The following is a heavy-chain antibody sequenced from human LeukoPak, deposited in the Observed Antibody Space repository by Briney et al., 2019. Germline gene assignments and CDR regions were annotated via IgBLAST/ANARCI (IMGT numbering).Heavy chain of an antibody. V-gene: IGHV3-23*01. CDR2: ISGSGAST. CDR1: GLTFNTYA. J-gene: IGHJ4*02. CDR3: AKEGLELEFDC. D-gene: IGHD3-3*01. Sequence: GGSLRLSCAASGLTFNTYAMSWVRQAPGKGLEWVSTISGSGASTYVADSVKGRFTVSRDNSENTLFLQMNSLTGEDTAVYYCAKEGLELEFDCWGQGTLVTVSS.